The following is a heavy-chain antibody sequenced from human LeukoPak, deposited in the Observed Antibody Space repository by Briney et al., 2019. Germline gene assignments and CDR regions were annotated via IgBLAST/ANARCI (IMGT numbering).Heavy chain of an antibody. D-gene: IGHD3-10*01. CDR1: GFTFSSYA. V-gene: IGHV3-23*01. J-gene: IGHJ4*02. CDR3: AKGAYYHGSGRYFDY. Sequence: GGSLRPSCAASGFTFSSYAMNWVRQAPGKGLEWVSAISGSGGATYYADSVKGRFTMSRDNSKNTLYLQMNSLRAEDTAVYYCAKGAYYHGSGRYFDYWGQGTLVTVSS. CDR2: ISGSGGAT.